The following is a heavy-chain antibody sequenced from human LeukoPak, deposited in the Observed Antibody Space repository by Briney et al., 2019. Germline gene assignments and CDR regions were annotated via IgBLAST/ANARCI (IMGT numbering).Heavy chain of an antibody. V-gene: IGHV4-31*03. D-gene: IGHD3-22*01. CDR1: GGSISSGGYY. J-gene: IGHJ1*01. CDR3: ARDRAYYYDSSGYYYSSAPPRVYFQH. Sequence: SETLSLTCTVPGGSISSGGYYWSWIRQHPGKGLEWIGYIYYSGSTYYNPSLKSRVTISVDTSKNQFSLKLSSVTAADTAVYYCARDRAYYYDSSGYYYSSAPPRVYFQHWGQGTLVTVSS. CDR2: IYYSGST.